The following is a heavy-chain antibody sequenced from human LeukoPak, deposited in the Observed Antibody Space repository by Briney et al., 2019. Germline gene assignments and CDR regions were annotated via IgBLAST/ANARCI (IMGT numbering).Heavy chain of an antibody. V-gene: IGHV4-61*01. CDR1: GGSISSGRYY. J-gene: IGHJ4*02. CDR3: ARENGYRYDY. CDR2: IYYSGST. Sequence: PSETLSLTCTVSGGSISSGRYYWSWIRQPPGKGLEWIGSIYYSGSTNYNPSLKSRVTISVDTSKNQFSLKLSSVTAADTALYYCARENGYRYDYWGQGTLVTVSS. D-gene: IGHD5-18*01.